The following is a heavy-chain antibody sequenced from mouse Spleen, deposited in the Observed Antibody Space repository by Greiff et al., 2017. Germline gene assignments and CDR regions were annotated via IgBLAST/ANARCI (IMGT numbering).Heavy chain of an antibody. V-gene: IGHV1-64*01. Sequence: QVQLQQPGAELVKPGASVKLSCKASGYTFTSYWMHWVKQRPGQGLEWIGMIHPNSGSTNYNEKFKSKATLTVDKSSSTAYMQLSSLTSEDSAVYYCARRDYDGSSLDYWGQGTTLTVSS. CDR2: IHPNSGST. J-gene: IGHJ2*01. D-gene: IGHD1-1*01. CDR3: ARRDYDGSSLDY. CDR1: GYTFTSYW.